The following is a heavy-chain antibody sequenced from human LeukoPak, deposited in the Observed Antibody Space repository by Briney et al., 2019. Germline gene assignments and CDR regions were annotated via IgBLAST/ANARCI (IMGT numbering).Heavy chain of an antibody. CDR3: ARAAVLRYFDWLPPRYFDY. Sequence: GGSLRLSCAASGFTFSSYWMSWVRQAPGKGLEWVANIKQDGSEKYYVDSVKGRFTISRDNAKNSLYLQMNSLRAEDTAVYYCARAAVLRYFDWLPPRYFDYWGQGTLVTVSS. J-gene: IGHJ4*02. CDR2: IKQDGSEK. CDR1: GFTFSSYW. D-gene: IGHD3-9*01. V-gene: IGHV3-7*03.